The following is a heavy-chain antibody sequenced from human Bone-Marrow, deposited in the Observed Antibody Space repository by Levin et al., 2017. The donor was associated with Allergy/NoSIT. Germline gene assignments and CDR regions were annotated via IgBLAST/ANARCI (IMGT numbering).Heavy chain of an antibody. Sequence: SETLSLTCTVSGGSISSSSYYWGWIRQPPGKGLEWIGSIYYSGSTYYNPSLKSRVTISVDTSKNQFSLKLSSVTAADTAVYYCARLPRRGMGMIVVARPGAFDYWGQGTLVTVSS. D-gene: IGHD3-22*01. CDR2: IYYSGST. J-gene: IGHJ4*02. V-gene: IGHV4-39*01. CDR3: ARLPRRGMGMIVVARPGAFDY. CDR1: GGSISSSSYY.